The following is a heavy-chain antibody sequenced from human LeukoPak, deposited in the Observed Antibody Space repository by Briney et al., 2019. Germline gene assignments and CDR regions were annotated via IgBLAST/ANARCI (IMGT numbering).Heavy chain of an antibody. Sequence: PGGSLRLSCAASGFTVSSNYMSWVRQAPGKGLEWVSVIYSGGSTYYADSVKGRFTISRNNSKKTLYLQMNSLRAEDTAVYYCARGIIGGNGYNYWGQGTLVTVSS. V-gene: IGHV3-53*04. CDR2: IYSGGST. D-gene: IGHD4-23*01. CDR3: ARGIIGGNGYNY. CDR1: GFTVSSNY. J-gene: IGHJ4*02.